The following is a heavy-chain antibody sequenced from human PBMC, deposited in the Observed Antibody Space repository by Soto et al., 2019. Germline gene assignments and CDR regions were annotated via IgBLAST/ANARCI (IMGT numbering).Heavy chain of an antibody. CDR3: ANGIVATGELAY. CDR2: ISSSSSYT. D-gene: IGHD5-12*01. V-gene: IGHV3-11*03. Sequence: APGKGLEWVSYISSSSSYTNYADSVKGRFTISRDNAKNSLYLQMNSLRAEDTAVYYCANGIVATGELAYWGQGTLVTVSS. J-gene: IGHJ4*02.